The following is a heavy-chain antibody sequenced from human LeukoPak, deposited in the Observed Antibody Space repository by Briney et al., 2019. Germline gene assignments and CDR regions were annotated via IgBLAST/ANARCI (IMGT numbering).Heavy chain of an antibody. J-gene: IGHJ4*02. V-gene: IGHV2-5*08. CDR2: IYWNDDK. CDR1: GFSLTTRGLF. D-gene: IGHD6-19*01. Sequence: SGPALVKPTQTLTKTCTFSGFSLTTRGLFLTWFRQPPGKALAGLALIYWNDDKRYSPSLKSRLTITKDTSKNQVVLTMTNMDPVDTATYYCAHSKGSGWVPYYFDYWGQGTLVTVSS. CDR3: AHSKGSGWVPYYFDY.